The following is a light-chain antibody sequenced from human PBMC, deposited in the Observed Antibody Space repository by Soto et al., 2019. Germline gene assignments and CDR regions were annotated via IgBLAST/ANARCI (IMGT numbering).Light chain of an antibody. CDR1: QSVSSN. CDR3: QQYNNWSYT. J-gene: IGKJ2*01. CDR2: GAS. Sequence: EIVMTQSPATLSVSPGERATLSCRASQSVSSNLAWYQQKPGQAPRLLIYGASTRATGIPARFSGSGSGTEFPLTISSLQSEDFAVYYCQQYNNWSYTFGQGTKLEIK. V-gene: IGKV3-15*01.